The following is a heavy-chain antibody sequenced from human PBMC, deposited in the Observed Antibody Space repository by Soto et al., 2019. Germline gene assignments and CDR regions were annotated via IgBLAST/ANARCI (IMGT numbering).Heavy chain of an antibody. Sequence: QVQLVQSGAEVKKPGASVKVSCKASGYTFTSYGISWVRQAPGQGLEWMGWISAYNGNTNYAQKLQGRVTMTTDTSTSTAYMELRSLKSDDTAVDYWARRRLSSYSYAMDVWGQRITVTVSS. CDR1: GYTFTSYG. V-gene: IGHV1-18*01. CDR2: ISAYNGNT. CDR3: ARRRLSSYSYAMDV. J-gene: IGHJ6*02.